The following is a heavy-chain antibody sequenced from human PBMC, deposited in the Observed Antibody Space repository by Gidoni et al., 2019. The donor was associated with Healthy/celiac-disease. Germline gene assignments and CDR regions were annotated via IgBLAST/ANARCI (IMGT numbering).Heavy chain of an antibody. CDR2: ISSSSSYI. J-gene: IGHJ6*02. CDR3: ARDEGDPRMNYYYGMDV. V-gene: IGHV3-21*01. CDR1: GFTFSSYS. Sequence: EVQLVESGGGLVKPGGSLRLSCAASGFTFSSYSMNWVRQAPGKGLEWVSSISSSSSYIYYADSVKGRFTISRDNAKNSLYLQMNSLRAEDTAVYYCARDEGDPRMNYYYGMDVWGQGTTVTVSS. D-gene: IGHD3-16*01.